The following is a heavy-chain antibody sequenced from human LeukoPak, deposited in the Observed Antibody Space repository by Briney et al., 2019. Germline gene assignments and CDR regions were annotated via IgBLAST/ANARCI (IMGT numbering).Heavy chain of an antibody. CDR2: INPNSGGT. CDR3: ARDAFPGVLWFGELGNNWFDP. V-gene: IGHV1-2*02. D-gene: IGHD3-10*01. Sequence: GASVKVSCKASGYTFNGYYMHWVRQAPGQGLEWMGWINPNSGGTNYAQKFQGRVTMTRDTSISTAYMELSRLRSDDTAVYYCARDAFPGVLWFGELGNNWFDPWGQGTLVTVSS. J-gene: IGHJ5*02. CDR1: GYTFNGYY.